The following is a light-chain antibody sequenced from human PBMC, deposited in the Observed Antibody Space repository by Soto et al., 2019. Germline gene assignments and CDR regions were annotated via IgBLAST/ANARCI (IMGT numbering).Light chain of an antibody. Sequence: EIVLTQSPGTLSLSPGERATLSCRASQSVSSNYLAWYQRKPGQAPRLLIYGASSRAIDIPNRFSGSGSGTDFTLTITRLEQEDFAVYYCKQYGSSPPTFGQGTKVEI. CDR3: KQYGSSPPT. J-gene: IGKJ1*01. CDR2: GAS. V-gene: IGKV3-20*01. CDR1: QSVSSNY.